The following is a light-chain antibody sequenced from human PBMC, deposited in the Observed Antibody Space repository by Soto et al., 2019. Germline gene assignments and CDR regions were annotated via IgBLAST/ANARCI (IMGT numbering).Light chain of an antibody. V-gene: IGKV1-27*01. Sequence: DIQMTQSPSSLSASVGDRVTITFRASEGISIYIVWYQQKPGKVTKVLLYATSTLQSGVPSRFSVSGYGTDFTLTISSLHVEDVATYDCQKHGSAPLTFGGGSKVEIK. CDR1: EGISIY. CDR2: ATS. CDR3: QKHGSAPLT. J-gene: IGKJ4*01.